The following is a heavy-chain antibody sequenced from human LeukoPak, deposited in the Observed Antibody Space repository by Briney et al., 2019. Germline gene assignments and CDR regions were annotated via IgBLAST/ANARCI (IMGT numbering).Heavy chain of an antibody. J-gene: IGHJ3*02. CDR1: GGSLSGYY. V-gene: IGHV4-59*01. D-gene: IGHD5-18*01. CDR3: AREGYSYGNAFDI. CDR2: IYYSGST. Sequence: SETLSLTCAVYGGSLSGYYWSWIRQPPGKGLEWIGYIYYSGSTNYNPSLKSRVTISVDTSKNQFSLKLSSVTAADTAVYYCAREGYSYGNAFDIWGQGTMVTVSS.